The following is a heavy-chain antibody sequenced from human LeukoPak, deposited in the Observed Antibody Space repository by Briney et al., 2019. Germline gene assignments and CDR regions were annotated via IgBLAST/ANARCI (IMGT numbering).Heavy chain of an antibody. CDR1: GFTVSSNY. V-gene: IGHV3-53*01. D-gene: IGHD3-22*01. CDR3: ARGQGYYDSSGYYEDY. Sequence: GGSLRLSRAASGFTVSSNYMSWVRQAPGKGLEWVSVIYSGGSTYYADSVKGRFTISRDNSKNTLYLQMNSLRAEDTAVYYCARGQGYYDSSGYYEDYWGQGTLVTVSS. CDR2: IYSGGST. J-gene: IGHJ4*02.